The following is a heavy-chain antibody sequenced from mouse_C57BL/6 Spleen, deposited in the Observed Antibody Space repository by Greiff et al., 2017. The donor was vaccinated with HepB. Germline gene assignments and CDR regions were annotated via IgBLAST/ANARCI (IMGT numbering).Heavy chain of an antibody. CDR2: IDPSDSYT. CDR3: ARLGGYGSSGAMDY. D-gene: IGHD1-1*01. J-gene: IGHJ4*01. CDR1: GYTFTSYW. Sequence: VQLQQPGAELVKPGASVKLSCKASGYTFTSYWMQWVKQRPGQGLEWIGEIDPSDSYTNYNQKFKGKATLTVDTSSSTAYMQLSSLTSEDSAVYYCARLGGYGSSGAMDYWGQGTSVTVSS. V-gene: IGHV1-50*01.